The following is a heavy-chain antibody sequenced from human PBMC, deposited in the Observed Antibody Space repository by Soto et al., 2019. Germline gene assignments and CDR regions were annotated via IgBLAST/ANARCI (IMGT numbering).Heavy chain of an antibody. D-gene: IGHD5-18*01. Sequence: SETLSLTCTVSGGSISSSSYYWGWIRQPPGKGLEWIGSIYYTGSTYYNPSLKSRVTMSVDTSKNQFSLKVSSVTAADTAVYYCVKILQYSYGLPHWGQGTLVTVSS. CDR2: IYYTGST. V-gene: IGHV4-39*01. J-gene: IGHJ4*02. CDR3: VKILQYSYGLPH. CDR1: GGSISSSSYY.